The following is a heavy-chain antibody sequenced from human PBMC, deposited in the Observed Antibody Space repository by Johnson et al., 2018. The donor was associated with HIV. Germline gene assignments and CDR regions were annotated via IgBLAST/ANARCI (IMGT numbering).Heavy chain of an antibody. CDR1: GFTFDDYG. Sequence: VQLVESGGSMVRPGGSRRLSCAVSGFTFDDYGMSWVCQAPGKGLEWVSGITWNGGGTHYADSVKGRFTISRDNAKKTLYLQMNSLRAEDTAVYYCVREIQSYGGNFGGAFDIWGQGTMVTVSS. CDR2: ITWNGGGT. V-gene: IGHV3-20*04. D-gene: IGHD4-23*01. J-gene: IGHJ3*02. CDR3: VREIQSYGGNFGGAFDI.